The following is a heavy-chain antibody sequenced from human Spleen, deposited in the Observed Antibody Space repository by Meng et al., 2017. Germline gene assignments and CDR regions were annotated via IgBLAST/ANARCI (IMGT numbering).Heavy chain of an antibody. CDR1: GYTFTNYD. CDR3: ARDMRHRGRGFDF. D-gene: IGHD3-10*01. J-gene: IGHJ4*02. CDR2: ISPYYGNT. V-gene: IGHV1-18*01. Sequence: QVQLVQSGAEVKRPGASVKVSCKASGYTFTNYDIGWVRQAPGQGLEWMGWISPYYGNTNYAQRLQGRVTLSTDTSTTTAYMELRGLRSDDTAIYYCARDMRHRGRGFDFWGQGTLVTVSS.